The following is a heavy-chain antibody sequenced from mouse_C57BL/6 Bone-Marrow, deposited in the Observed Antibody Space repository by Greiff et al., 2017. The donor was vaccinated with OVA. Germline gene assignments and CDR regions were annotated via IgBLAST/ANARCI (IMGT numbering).Heavy chain of an antibody. Sequence: DVMLVESGGGLVKPGGSLKLSCAASGFTFSDYGMHWVRQAPEKGLEWVAYISSGSSTIYYADTVKGRFTISRDNAKNTLFLQVTSLRSEDTAMYYCARNYGSDVWGTGTTVTVSS. CDR3: ARNYGSDV. CDR2: ISSGSSTI. CDR1: GFTFSDYG. V-gene: IGHV5-17*01. J-gene: IGHJ1*03. D-gene: IGHD1-1*01.